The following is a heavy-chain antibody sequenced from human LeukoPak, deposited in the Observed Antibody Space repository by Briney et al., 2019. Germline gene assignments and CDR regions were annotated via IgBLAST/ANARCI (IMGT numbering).Heavy chain of an antibody. CDR3: ARDSRGYSGYDGNDY. CDR2: ISSSSSYI. V-gene: IGHV3-21*01. J-gene: IGHJ4*02. Sequence: GESLRLSCAASGFTFSSYSMNWVRQAPGKGLEWVSSISSSSSYIYYADSVKGRFTISRDNAKNSLYLQMNSLRAEDTAVYYCARDSRGYSGYDGNDYWGQGTLVTVSS. D-gene: IGHD5-12*01. CDR1: GFTFSSYS.